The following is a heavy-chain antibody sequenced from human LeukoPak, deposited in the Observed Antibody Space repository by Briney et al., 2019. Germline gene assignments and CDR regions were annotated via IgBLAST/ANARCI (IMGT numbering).Heavy chain of an antibody. CDR1: GGSINNYY. CDR2: VYHSGST. V-gene: IGHV4-59*12. CDR3: ARGRLATSIAARRQSYFDY. D-gene: IGHD6-6*01. Sequence: SETLSLTCTVSGGSINNYYWSWIRQPPGKGLEWIAYVYHSGSTSYNPSLKSRVTISVDTSKNQFSLKLSSVTAADTAVYYCARGRLATSIAARRQSYFDYWGQGTLVTVSS. J-gene: IGHJ4*02.